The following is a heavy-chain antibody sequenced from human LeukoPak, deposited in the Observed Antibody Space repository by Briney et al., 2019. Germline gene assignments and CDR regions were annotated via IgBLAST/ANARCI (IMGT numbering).Heavy chain of an antibody. J-gene: IGHJ3*02. V-gene: IGHV1-2*02. Sequence: ASVKVSCKASGYTFTGYYMHWVRQAPGQGLEWMGWINPNSGGTNYAQKFQGRVAMTRDTSISTAYMELSRLRSDDTAVYYCASTNWNYGGGAFDIWGQGTMVTVSS. D-gene: IGHD1-7*01. CDR3: ASTNWNYGGGAFDI. CDR1: GYTFTGYY. CDR2: INPNSGGT.